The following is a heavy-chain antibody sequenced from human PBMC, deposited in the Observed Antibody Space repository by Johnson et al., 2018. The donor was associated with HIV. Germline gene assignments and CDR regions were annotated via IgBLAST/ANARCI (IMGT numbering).Heavy chain of an antibody. D-gene: IGHD5-24*01. CDR3: ASDGPWLQSQRDAFDI. CDR1: GFTFSNYG. V-gene: IGHV3-30*02. J-gene: IGHJ3*02. CDR2: IRYDGSNK. Sequence: QVQLVESGGGVVQPGESLRLSCAASGFTFSNYGMHWVRQAPGKGLEWVAFIRYDGSNKYYADSVKGRFTISRDNSKNTLYLQMNSLRAEDTAVYYCASDGPWLQSQRDAFDIWGQGTMVTVSS.